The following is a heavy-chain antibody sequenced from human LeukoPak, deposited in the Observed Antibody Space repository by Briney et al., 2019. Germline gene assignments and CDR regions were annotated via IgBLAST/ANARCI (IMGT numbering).Heavy chain of an antibody. D-gene: IGHD1/OR15-1a*01. CDR3: GRYQTGTIFAV. J-gene: IGHJ4*02. Sequence: PGGSLRLSCAASGFTFSSYSMNWVRQAPGKGLEWIGTHSHSGSAYYNPSLRSRITMSLDTSENQLSLKLYSVTAADTAIYYCGRYQTGTIFAVWVRGTLVTIPS. CDR1: GFTFSSYSM. V-gene: IGHV4-55*02. CDR2: HSHSGSA.